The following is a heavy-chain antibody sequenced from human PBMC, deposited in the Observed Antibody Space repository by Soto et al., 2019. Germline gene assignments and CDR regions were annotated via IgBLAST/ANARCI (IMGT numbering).Heavy chain of an antibody. Sequence: QVQLQQWGAGPLRPLETLSLTCGVSGGSFSGYYWAWIRQSPGKGLEWIGEINDRGSINYNPSLKSRVSISVDTSNNHYSLNLRSMTAADTAVYYCARESHDILTGPPWVWYFDLWGRGTLVTVSS. V-gene: IGHV4-34*01. J-gene: IGHJ2*01. D-gene: IGHD3-9*01. CDR1: GGSFSGYY. CDR3: ARESHDILTGPPWVWYFDL. CDR2: INDRGSI.